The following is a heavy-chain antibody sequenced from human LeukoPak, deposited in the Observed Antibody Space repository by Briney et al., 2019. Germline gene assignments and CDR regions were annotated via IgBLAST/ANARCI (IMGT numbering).Heavy chain of an antibody. D-gene: IGHD2-2*01. J-gene: IGHJ4*02. CDR1: AFTFSTYG. CDR2: IRYDGSNK. V-gene: IGHV3-30*02. CDR3: AKGHCSSTSCYGTGFDY. Sequence: TGGSLRLSCAASAFTFSTYGMHWVRQAPGKGLEWVAFIRYDGSNKYYADSVKGRFTISRDNSKNTLYLQMNSLRAEDTAVYYCAKGHCSSTSCYGTGFDYWGQGTLVTVSS.